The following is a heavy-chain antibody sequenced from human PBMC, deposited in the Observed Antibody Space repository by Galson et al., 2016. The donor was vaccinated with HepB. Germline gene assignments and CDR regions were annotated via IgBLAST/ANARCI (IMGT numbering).Heavy chain of an antibody. CDR3: AREELTIFGVVYYYYYGMDV. J-gene: IGHJ6*02. D-gene: IGHD3-3*01. CDR1: GFTFSSYG. CDR2: IWYDGSNK. V-gene: IGHV3-33*01. Sequence: SLRLSCAASGFTFSSYGMHWVRQAPGKGLEWVAVIWYDGSNKYYADSVKGRFTNSRDNSKNTLYLQMNSLRAEDTAVYYCAREELTIFGVVYYYYYGMDVWGQGTTVTVSS.